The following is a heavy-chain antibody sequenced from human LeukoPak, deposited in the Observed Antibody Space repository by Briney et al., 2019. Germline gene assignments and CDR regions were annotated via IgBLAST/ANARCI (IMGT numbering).Heavy chain of an antibody. CDR2: INHSGST. CDR1: GGSFSGYY. CDR3: ARGLGSSWYLGDRYYYYYMDV. J-gene: IGHJ6*03. D-gene: IGHD6-13*01. Sequence: PSETLSLTCAVYGGSFSGYYWSWIRQPPGKGLEWIGEINHSGSTNYNPSLKSRVTISVDTSKNQFSLKLSSVTAADTAVHYCARGLGSSWYLGDRYYYYYMDVWGKGTTVTVSS. V-gene: IGHV4-34*01.